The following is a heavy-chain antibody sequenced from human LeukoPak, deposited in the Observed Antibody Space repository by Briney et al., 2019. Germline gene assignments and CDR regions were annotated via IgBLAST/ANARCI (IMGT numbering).Heavy chain of an antibody. V-gene: IGHV3-48*03. CDR2: ISGSGTTI. CDR3: ASRWRWLQY. J-gene: IGHJ4*02. CDR1: GFTFSSYE. Sequence: PGGSLRLSCAASGFTFSSYEMNWVRQAPGKGLDWVSYISGSGTTIYYADSAKGRFTISRDNAKNSLYLQMNSLRAEDTAVYYCASRWRWLQYWGQGTLVTVSS. D-gene: IGHD5-24*01.